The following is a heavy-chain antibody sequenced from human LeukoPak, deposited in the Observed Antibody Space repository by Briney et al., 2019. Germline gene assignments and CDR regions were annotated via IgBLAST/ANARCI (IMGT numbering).Heavy chain of an antibody. CDR1: GGSISSYY. Sequence: SETLSLTCTVSGGSISSYYWSWIRQPPGKGLEWIGEINHSGSTNYNPSLKSRVTISVDTSKNQFSLKLSSVTAADTAVYYCARAASGWYYFDYWGQGTLVTVSS. J-gene: IGHJ4*02. D-gene: IGHD6-19*01. V-gene: IGHV4-34*01. CDR3: ARAASGWYYFDY. CDR2: INHSGST.